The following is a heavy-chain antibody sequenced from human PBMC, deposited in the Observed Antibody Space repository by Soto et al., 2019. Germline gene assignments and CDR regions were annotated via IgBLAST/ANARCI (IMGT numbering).Heavy chain of an antibody. Sequence: QVQLQQWGAGLLKPSETLSLTCAVYGGSFSGYYWSWIRQPPGKGLEWIGEINHSGSTNYNPSLKSRVTISVDTTKNQFSLKLSSVTAADTAVYYCAREKVVAATRNWFAPWGQGTLVTVSS. CDR2: INHSGST. CDR3: AREKVVAATRNWFAP. V-gene: IGHV4-34*01. J-gene: IGHJ5*02. D-gene: IGHD2-15*01. CDR1: GGSFSGYY.